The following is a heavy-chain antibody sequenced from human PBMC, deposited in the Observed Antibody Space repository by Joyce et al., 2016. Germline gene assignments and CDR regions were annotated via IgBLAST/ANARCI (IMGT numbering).Heavy chain of an antibody. CDR3: ARDRHFWSGYEVGIYYYYDMDV. Sequence: QVQLVQSGAEVKKPGSSVKVSCKASGGNFSSYVISWVRQAPGQGLEWMGGITPILGTANYAQKVQGRVTIIADKSTSTVYMELSSLRSEDTAVYYCARDRHFWSGYEVGIYYYYDMDVWGQGTTVTVSS. J-gene: IGHJ6*02. CDR2: ITPILGTA. D-gene: IGHD3-3*02. CDR1: GGNFSSYV. V-gene: IGHV1-69*06.